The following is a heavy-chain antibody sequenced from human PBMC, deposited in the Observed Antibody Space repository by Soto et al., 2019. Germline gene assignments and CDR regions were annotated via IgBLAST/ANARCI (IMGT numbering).Heavy chain of an antibody. J-gene: IGHJ3*02. Sequence: ASVKVSCKASGYTFTGYYMHWVRQAPGQGLEWMGWINPNSGGTNYAQKFQGWVTMTRDTSISTAYMELSRLRPDDTAVYYCARGGIVVVPAAHRGYAFDIWGQGTMVTVSS. CDR2: INPNSGGT. V-gene: IGHV1-2*04. CDR1: GYTFTGYY. CDR3: ARGGIVVVPAAHRGYAFDI. D-gene: IGHD2-2*01.